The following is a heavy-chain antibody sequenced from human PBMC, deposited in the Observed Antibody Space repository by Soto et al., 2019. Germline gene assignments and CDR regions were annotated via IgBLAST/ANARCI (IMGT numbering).Heavy chain of an antibody. CDR1: GGAFSNYA. CDR3: ASWSNWNPRYYDGLDV. CDR2: IIPLHNTS. J-gene: IGHJ6*02. Sequence: QVQLLQSGAEVKKPGSSVKVSCKVSGGAFSNYALNWVRHGPGQRLEWLGGIIPLHNTSNYSLKFLGRVTVTADISSTTVYMELNSLTSDDTATYYCASWSNWNPRYYDGLDVWGQGTTVTVSS. V-gene: IGHV1-69*06. D-gene: IGHD1-20*01.